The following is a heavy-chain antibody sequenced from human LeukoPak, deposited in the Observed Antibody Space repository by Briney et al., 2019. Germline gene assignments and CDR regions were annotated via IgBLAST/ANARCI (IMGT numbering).Heavy chain of an antibody. CDR2: IKQDGSEK. CDR3: AKVTYGSGTYGAFDY. J-gene: IGHJ4*02. V-gene: IGHV3-7*03. D-gene: IGHD3-10*01. Sequence: PGGSLRLSCAATGFTFSCYLMSWGRQAPGTGLEWVSNIKQDGSEKYYVDSAKGRFTISRDNSKNTLYLQMNSLRAEDTAVYYCAKVTYGSGTYGAFDYWGQGTLVTVSS. CDR1: GFTFSCYL.